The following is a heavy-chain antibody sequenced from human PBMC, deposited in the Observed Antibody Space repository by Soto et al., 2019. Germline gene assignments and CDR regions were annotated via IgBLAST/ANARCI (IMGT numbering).Heavy chain of an antibody. CDR3: ARDRTRTYYDFWSGYFN. D-gene: IGHD3-3*01. J-gene: IGHJ4*02. Sequence: SXKVSCKASGGTFSSYTISWVRQAPGQGLEWMGRIIPILGIANYAQKFQGRVTITADKSTSTAYMELSSLRSEDTAVYYCARDRTRTYYDFWSGYFNWGQGTLVTVSS. CDR2: IIPILGIA. CDR1: GGTFSSYT. V-gene: IGHV1-69*04.